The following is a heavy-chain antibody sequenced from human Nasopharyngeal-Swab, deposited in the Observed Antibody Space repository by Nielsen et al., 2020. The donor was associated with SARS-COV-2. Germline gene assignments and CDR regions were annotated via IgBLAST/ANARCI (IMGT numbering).Heavy chain of an antibody. CDR2: ISYEGST. CDR1: GVPYSNTI. CDR3: ARERYTSGRCGIYDN. J-gene: IGHJ3*02. V-gene: IGHV3-23*01. D-gene: IGHD6-19*01. Sequence: GGPPRLSCVVSGVPYSNTIETWVRQAPGEGLEWVSVISYEGSTDYGDAVKGRSTISRDDSRNTVYLHLNTLRAEDTAVYYCARERYTSGRCGIYDNWGPGTMGTVSS.